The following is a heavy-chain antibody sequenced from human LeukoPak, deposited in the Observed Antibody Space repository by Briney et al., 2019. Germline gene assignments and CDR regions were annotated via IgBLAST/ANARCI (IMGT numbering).Heavy chain of an antibody. V-gene: IGHV3-53*01. CDR2: IYSGGST. CDR1: GFTVSSNY. Sequence: GGSLRLSCAASGFTVSSNYMSWVRQAPGKGLEWVSVIYSGGSTYYADSVKGRFTISRDNSKNTLYLQMNSLRAEDTAVYCCARGHRYYYDSSGYYYGFDYWGQGTLVTVSS. CDR3: ARGHRYYYDSSGYYYGFDY. J-gene: IGHJ4*02. D-gene: IGHD3-22*01.